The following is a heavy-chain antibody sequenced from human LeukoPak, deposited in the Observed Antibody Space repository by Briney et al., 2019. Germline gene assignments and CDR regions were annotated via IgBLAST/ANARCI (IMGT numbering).Heavy chain of an antibody. CDR3: ARRSSGWDAFDI. V-gene: IGHV1-69*04. CDR1: GGTFSSYA. Sequence: GSSVNVSCKASGGTFSSYAISWVRQAPGQGLEWMERIIPILGIANYAQKFQGRVTITTDKSTSTAYMELSSLRSEDTAVYYCARRSSGWDAFDIWGQGTMVTVSS. D-gene: IGHD6-19*01. CDR2: IIPILGIA. J-gene: IGHJ3*02.